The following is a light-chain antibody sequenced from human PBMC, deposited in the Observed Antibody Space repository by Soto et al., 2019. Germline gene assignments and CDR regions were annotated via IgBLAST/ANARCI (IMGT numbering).Light chain of an antibody. Sequence: PPSVSVAPGQTATITCGGNNIGSKNVHWYQQKPGQAPRLLIYRASIRAAGLPDKFSGSGSGTEFTLTISRLQSEDFGVYYCQQYYQWPITFGQGTRLEI. CDR1: NIGSKN. V-gene: IGKV3-15*01. CDR3: QQYYQWPIT. CDR2: RAS. J-gene: IGKJ5*01.